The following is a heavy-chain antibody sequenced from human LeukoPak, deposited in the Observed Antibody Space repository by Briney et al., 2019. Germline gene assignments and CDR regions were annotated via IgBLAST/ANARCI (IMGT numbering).Heavy chain of an antibody. V-gene: IGHV3-23*01. CDR1: GFAFSSYA. CDR2: ISGSGGST. Sequence: GGSLRLSCAASGFAFSSYAMSWVRQAPGKGLEWVSGISGSGGSTDYADSVKGRFTISRDNSKNTLYLQMNGLGADDTAVYYCAKGNWRYFDYWGQGTLVTVSS. CDR3: AKGNWRYFDY. D-gene: IGHD1-1*01. J-gene: IGHJ4*02.